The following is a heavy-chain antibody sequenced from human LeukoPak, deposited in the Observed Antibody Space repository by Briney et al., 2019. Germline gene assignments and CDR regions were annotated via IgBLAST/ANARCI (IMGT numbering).Heavy chain of an antibody. D-gene: IGHD3-22*01. J-gene: IGHJ4*02. CDR2: IRYDGSNK. CDR3: AKGGYYDSSGYYEVDY. CDR1: GFTFSSYG. Sequence: GGSLRLSCAASGFTFSSYGMHWVRQAPGKWLEWVAFIRYDGSNKYYADSVKGRFTISRDNSKNTLYLQMNSLRAEDTAVYYCAKGGYYDSSGYYEVDYWGQGTLVTVSS. V-gene: IGHV3-30*02.